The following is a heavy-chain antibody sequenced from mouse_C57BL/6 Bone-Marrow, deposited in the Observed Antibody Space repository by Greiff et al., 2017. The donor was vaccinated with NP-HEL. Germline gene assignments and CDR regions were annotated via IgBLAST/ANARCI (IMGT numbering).Heavy chain of an antibody. CDR1: GFTFSDYG. Sequence: EVKLMESGGGLVQPGGSLKLSCAASGFTFSDYGMAWVRQAPRKGPEWVAFISNLAYSIYYADTVTGRFTISRENAKNTRYLEMSSLRSEDTAMYYCARHSYDYDGYAMDYWGQGTSVTVSS. D-gene: IGHD2-4*01. V-gene: IGHV5-15*01. CDR3: ARHSYDYDGYAMDY. CDR2: ISNLAYSI. J-gene: IGHJ4*01.